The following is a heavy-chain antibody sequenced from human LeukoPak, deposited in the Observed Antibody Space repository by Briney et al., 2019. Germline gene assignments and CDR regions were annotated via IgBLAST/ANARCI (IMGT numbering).Heavy chain of an antibody. CDR1: GFTFSSYA. V-gene: IGHV3-30*04. Sequence: GGSLRLSCAASGFTFSSYAMHWVRQAPGKGLEWVAVIPYDGSNKYYADSVKGRFTISRDNSKNTLYLQMNSLRAEDTAVYYCARDQGGWHQRVIYKPPGQFDPWGQGTLVTVSS. J-gene: IGHJ5*02. CDR2: IPYDGSNK. D-gene: IGHD6-19*01. CDR3: ARDQGGWHQRVIYKPPGQFDP.